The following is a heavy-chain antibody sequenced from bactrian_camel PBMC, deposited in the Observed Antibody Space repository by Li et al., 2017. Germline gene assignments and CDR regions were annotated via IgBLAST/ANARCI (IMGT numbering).Heavy chain of an antibody. J-gene: IGHJ4*01. CDR1: GYTYSSNC. Sequence: HVQLVESGGGSVQAGGSLRLSCAASGYTYSSNCMGWFRQAPGKEREGVAAIWNGGGGTYYAASVKGRFTISQDNAKNTVYLQMNSLKAEDTAMYYCATRRYCTSISPAAFGNWGQGTQVTVS. D-gene: IGHD1*01. V-gene: IGHV3S1*01. CDR2: IWNGGGGT. CDR3: ATRRYCTSISPAAFGN.